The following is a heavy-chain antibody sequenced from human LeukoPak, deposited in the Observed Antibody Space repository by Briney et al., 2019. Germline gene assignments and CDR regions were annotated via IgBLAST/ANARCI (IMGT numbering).Heavy chain of an antibody. J-gene: IGHJ4*02. D-gene: IGHD6-19*01. V-gene: IGHV3-9*01. Sequence: GGSLRLSCAASGFTFDDYAMHWVRQAPGKGLEWVSGISWNSGSIGYADSVKGRFTISRDNAKNTLYLQMNSLRADDTAVYYCARGSLRLPDYWGQGTMVTVSS. CDR2: ISWNSGSI. CDR1: GFTFDDYA. CDR3: ARGSLRLPDY.